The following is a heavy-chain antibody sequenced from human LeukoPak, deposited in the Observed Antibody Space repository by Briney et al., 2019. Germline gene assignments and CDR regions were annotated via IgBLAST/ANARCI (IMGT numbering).Heavy chain of an antibody. CDR1: GFTFSSYS. V-gene: IGHV3-48*04. Sequence: GGSLRLSCAASGFTFSSYSMNWVRQAPGKGLEWVSFISGSSSIIHYADSVKGRFTISRDNAKNSLYLQMNSLRAEDTAVYYCARSGTTYYYDSGSRIWGQGTMVSVSS. J-gene: IGHJ3*02. CDR3: ARSGTTYYYDSGSRI. D-gene: IGHD3-22*01. CDR2: ISGSSSII.